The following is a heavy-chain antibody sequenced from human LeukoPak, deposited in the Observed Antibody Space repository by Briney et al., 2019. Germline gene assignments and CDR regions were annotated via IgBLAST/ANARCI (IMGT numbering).Heavy chain of an antibody. CDR3: ANAGRGGLQQLVFDY. CDR1: GFTFSSYA. J-gene: IGHJ4*02. Sequence: TWGSLRLSCAASGFTFSSYAMSWVRQAPGQGLEWVSAISGSGGSTYYADSVKGRFTISRDNSKNTLYLQMNSLRAEDTAVYYCANAGRGGLQQLVFDYWGQGTLVTVSS. CDR2: ISGSGGST. D-gene: IGHD6-13*01. V-gene: IGHV3-23*01.